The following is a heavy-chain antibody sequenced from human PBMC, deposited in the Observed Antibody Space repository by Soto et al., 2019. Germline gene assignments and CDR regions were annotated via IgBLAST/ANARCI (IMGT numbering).Heavy chain of an antibody. CDR1: GFTFSNAW. CDR2: IKSKTDGGTT. V-gene: IGHV3-15*01. Sequence: GSLRLSCAASGFTFSNAWMSWVRQAPGKGLEWVGRIKSKTDGGTTDYAAPVKGRFTISRDASKNTLYLQMNSLKTEDTAFYYCTPGTHSLRDAFDIWGQGTMVTVSS. J-gene: IGHJ3*02. CDR3: TPGTHSLRDAFDI. D-gene: IGHD2-21*01.